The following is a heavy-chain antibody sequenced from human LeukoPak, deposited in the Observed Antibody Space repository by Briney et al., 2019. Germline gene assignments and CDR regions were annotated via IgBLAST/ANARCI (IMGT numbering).Heavy chain of an antibody. CDR3: ARGKGAYGDYDVANWFDP. D-gene: IGHD4-17*01. J-gene: IGHJ5*02. CDR1: GGTFSSYA. V-gene: IGHV1-69*01. CDR2: IIPIFGTA. Sequence: GASVKVSCKASGGTFSSYAISWVRQALGQGLEWMGGIIPIFGTANYAQKFQGRVTITADESTSTAYMELSSLRSEDTAVYYCARGKGAYGDYDVANWFDPWGQGTLVTVSS.